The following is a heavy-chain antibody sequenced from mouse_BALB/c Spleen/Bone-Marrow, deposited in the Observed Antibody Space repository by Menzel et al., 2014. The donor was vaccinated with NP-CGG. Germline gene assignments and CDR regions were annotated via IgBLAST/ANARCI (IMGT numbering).Heavy chain of an antibody. J-gene: IGHJ2*01. CDR1: GYNFTSYW. CDR2: IYPSDSYT. Sequence: VQLQQSGAELVRPGASVKLSCKASGYNFTSYWINWVKQRPGQGLEWIGNIYPSDSYTNYNQKFKDKATLTVDKSSSTAYMQLSSPTSEDSAVYYCTREGYYGSSYVDYWGQGTTLTVSS. V-gene: IGHV1-69*02. D-gene: IGHD1-1*01. CDR3: TREGYYGSSYVDY.